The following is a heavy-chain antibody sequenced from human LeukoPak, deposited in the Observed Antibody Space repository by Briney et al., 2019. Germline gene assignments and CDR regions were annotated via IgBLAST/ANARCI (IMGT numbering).Heavy chain of an antibody. CDR1: GYTFTSYG. CDR3: ARDRATTVTTSYYYGMDV. Sequence: ASVKVSCKASGYTFTSYGIIWVRQAPGQGLEWMGWISAYNGNTNYAQKLQGRVTMTTDTSTSTAYMELRSLRSDDTAVYYCARDRATTVTTSYYYGMDVWGQGTTVTVSS. CDR2: ISAYNGNT. D-gene: IGHD4-17*01. V-gene: IGHV1-18*01. J-gene: IGHJ6*02.